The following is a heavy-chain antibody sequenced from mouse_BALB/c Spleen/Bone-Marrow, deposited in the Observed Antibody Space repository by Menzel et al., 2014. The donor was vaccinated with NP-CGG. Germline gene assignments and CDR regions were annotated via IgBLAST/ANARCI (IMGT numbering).Heavy chain of an antibody. CDR3: TRGGNWEDFDY. CDR1: GFTFSSFG. J-gene: IGHJ2*01. CDR2: ISSGSSTI. Sequence: VQLKESGGGLVQPGGSRKLPCAASGFTFSSFGMHWVRQAPEKGLEWVAYISSGSSTIYYADTVKGRFTISRDNPKNTLFLQMTSLRSEDTAMYYCTRGGNWEDFDYWGQGTTLTVSS. V-gene: IGHV5-17*02. D-gene: IGHD4-1*01.